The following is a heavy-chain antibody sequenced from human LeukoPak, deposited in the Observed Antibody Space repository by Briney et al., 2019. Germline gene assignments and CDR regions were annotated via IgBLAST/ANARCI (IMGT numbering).Heavy chain of an antibody. D-gene: IGHD2-2*02. CDR2: INPNSGGT. Sequence: ASVKVSCKASGYTFTGYYMHWVRQAPGQGLEWMGWINPNSGGTNYAQKFQGRVTMTRDTSISTAYMELRSLRSDDTAVYYCARGESSTSCYTDSWGQGTLVTVSS. CDR3: ARGESSTSCYTDS. J-gene: IGHJ5*02. V-gene: IGHV1-2*02. CDR1: GYTFTGYY.